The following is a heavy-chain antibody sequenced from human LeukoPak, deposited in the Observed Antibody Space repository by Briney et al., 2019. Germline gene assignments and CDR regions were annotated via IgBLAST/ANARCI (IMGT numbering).Heavy chain of an antibody. J-gene: IGHJ2*01. V-gene: IGHV4-59*01. CDR1: GGFISSYY. D-gene: IGHD6-13*01. Sequence: SETLSLTCTVSGGFISSYYWSWIRQPRGKGLERIGYIYYSGSTNYNPSLKSRVTISVDTSKNQFSLKLSSVTAADTAVYYCARSPQYIAAAGGRWYFDLWGRGTLVTVSS. CDR2: IYYSGST. CDR3: ARSPQYIAAAGGRWYFDL.